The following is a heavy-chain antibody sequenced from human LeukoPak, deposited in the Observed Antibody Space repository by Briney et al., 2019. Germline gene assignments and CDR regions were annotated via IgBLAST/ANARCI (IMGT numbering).Heavy chain of an antibody. CDR3: ARVPGVTRYFDY. V-gene: IGHV3-7*01. J-gene: IGHJ4*02. CDR2: IKQDGREK. CDR1: GFTFTCCW. Sequence: GGSLRLSCAASGFTFTCCWMSWVRQTPGKGLEWVASIKQDGREKFYADSVKGRFTISRDNARNSLYLQVNSLRAEDTAVYYCARVPGVTRYFDYWGQGIPVTVSS. D-gene: IGHD4-23*01.